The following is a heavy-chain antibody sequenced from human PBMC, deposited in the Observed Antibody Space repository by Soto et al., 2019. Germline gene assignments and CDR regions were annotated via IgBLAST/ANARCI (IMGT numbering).Heavy chain of an antibody. D-gene: IGHD1-26*01. CDR3: SCVYRRAPPRPTHF. CDR1: GGSISSYY. CDR2: IYYSGST. J-gene: IGHJ4*02. V-gene: IGHV4-59*08. Sequence: SETLSLTCTVSGGSISSYYWSWIRQPPGKGLEWIGYIYYSGSTNYNPSLKSRVTISVDTSKNQFSLKLSSVTAADTAVYYCSCVYRRAPPRPTHFSGQATLVTVSS.